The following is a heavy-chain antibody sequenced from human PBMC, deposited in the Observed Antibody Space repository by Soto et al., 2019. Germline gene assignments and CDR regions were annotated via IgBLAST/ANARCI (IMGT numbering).Heavy chain of an antibody. CDR3: AKDSLGDYYYYGLDV. Sequence: EVQLLESGGGLVQPGGSLRLSCAASGFTFSSFAMTWVRQAPGKGLEWVSGIGGSGGTTYYADSVKGRCTISRDNSKNTLFLPMNSLSAEDTAVYYCAKDSLGDYYYYGLDVWGQGTTVTVSS. CDR1: GFTFSSFA. CDR2: IGGSGGTT. D-gene: IGHD2-15*01. V-gene: IGHV3-23*01. J-gene: IGHJ6*02.